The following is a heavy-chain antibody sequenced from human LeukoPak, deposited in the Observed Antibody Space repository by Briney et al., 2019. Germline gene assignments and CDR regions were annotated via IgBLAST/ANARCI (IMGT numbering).Heavy chain of an antibody. CDR2: ISYDEINQ. J-gene: IGHJ3*01. V-gene: IGHV3-30*04. D-gene: IGHD4-17*01. CDR1: GFIFSSFT. Sequence: PGGSLRLSCVASGFIFSSFTMHWVRQAPGKGLEWVAVISYDEINQYYAESVRGRFTISRDNSKNTLYLQMNSLRVEDTALYYCARDLPKHGDYVEDALDVWGQGTMVTV. CDR3: ARDLPKHGDYVEDALDV.